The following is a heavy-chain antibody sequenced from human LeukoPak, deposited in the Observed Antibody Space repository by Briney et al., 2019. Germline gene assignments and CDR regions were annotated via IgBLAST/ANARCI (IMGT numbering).Heavy chain of an antibody. CDR1: GFTFSSYG. CDR3: AKGILHDPKGVVYYYGMDV. CDR2: ISYDGSNK. D-gene: IGHD2-15*01. J-gene: IGHJ6*02. V-gene: IGHV3-30*18. Sequence: PGGSLRLSCAASGFTFSSYGMHWVRQAPGKGLEWVAVISYDGSNKYYADSVKGRFTISRDNSKNTLYLQMNSLRAEDTAVYYCAKGILHDPKGVVYYYGMDVWGQGTTVTVSS.